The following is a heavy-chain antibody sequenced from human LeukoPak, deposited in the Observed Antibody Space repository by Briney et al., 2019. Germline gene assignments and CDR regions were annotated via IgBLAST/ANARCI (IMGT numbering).Heavy chain of an antibody. CDR2: INPNSGGT. CDR1: GYTFTGYY. V-gene: IGHV1-2*06. D-gene: IGHD3-10*01. CDR3: ARGARNYYGSGSP. Sequence: GASVKVSCKASGYTFTGYYMHWVRQAPGQGLEWMGRINPNSGGTNYAQKFQGRVTMTRDTSISTAYMELSRLRSDDTAVYYCARGARNYYGSGSPWGQGTLVTVSS. J-gene: IGHJ5*02.